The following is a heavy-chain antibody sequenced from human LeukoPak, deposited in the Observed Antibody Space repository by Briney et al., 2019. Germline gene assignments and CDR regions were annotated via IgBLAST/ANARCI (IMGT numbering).Heavy chain of an antibody. D-gene: IGHD3-16*01. CDR1: GYIFTSYG. J-gene: IGHJ3*02. CDR2: ISGYNGNT. CDR3: ARLAGDWGAFDI. Sequence: ASVKVSCKASGYIFTSYGISWVRQAPGQGLEWMGWISGYNGNTKYAQKFQGRVTMTTDTSTSTAYMELRNLRSDDTAVYYCARLAGDWGAFDIWGQGTMVTVSS. V-gene: IGHV1-18*01.